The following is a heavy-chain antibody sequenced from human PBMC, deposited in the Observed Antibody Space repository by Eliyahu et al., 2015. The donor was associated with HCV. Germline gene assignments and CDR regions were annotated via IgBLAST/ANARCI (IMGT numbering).Heavy chain of an antibody. Sequence: GFSLSTSGVGVGWIRQPPGKALEWLALIYWDDDKRYSPSLKSRLTITKDTSKNQVVLTMTNMDPVDTATYYCARLRITIFGVVTELGFDPWGQGTLVTVSS. D-gene: IGHD3-3*01. J-gene: IGHJ5*02. CDR2: IYWDDDK. CDR3: ARLRITIFGVVTELGFDP. V-gene: IGHV2-5*02. CDR1: GFSLSTSGVG.